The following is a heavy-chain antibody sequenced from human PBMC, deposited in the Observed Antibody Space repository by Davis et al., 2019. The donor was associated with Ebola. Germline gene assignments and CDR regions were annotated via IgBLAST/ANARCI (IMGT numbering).Heavy chain of an antibody. J-gene: IGHJ4*02. CDR3: AKDDMVQGVRYFDY. Sequence: GGSLRLSCAASGFTFSSYWMSWVRQAPGKGLEWVANIKQDGSEKYYVDSVKGRFTISRDNSKNSLYLQMNSLRTEDTALYYCAKDDMVQGVRYFDYWGQGTLVTVSS. CDR2: IKQDGSEK. D-gene: IGHD3-10*01. V-gene: IGHV3-7*03. CDR1: GFTFSSYW.